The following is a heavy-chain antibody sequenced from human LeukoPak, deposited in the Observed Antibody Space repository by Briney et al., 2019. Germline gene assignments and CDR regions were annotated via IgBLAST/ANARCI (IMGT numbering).Heavy chain of an antibody. J-gene: IGHJ3*02. CDR3: ARGRPRWLPRGDDAFDI. V-gene: IGHV4-39*07. CDR2: INHSGST. Sequence: SETLSLTCTVSGGSISSSSYYWGWIRQPPGKGLEWIGEINHSGSTNYNPSLKSRVTISVDTSKNQFSLKLSSVTAADTAVYYCARGRPRWLPRGDDAFDIWGQGTMVTVSS. CDR1: GGSISSSSYY. D-gene: IGHD6-19*01.